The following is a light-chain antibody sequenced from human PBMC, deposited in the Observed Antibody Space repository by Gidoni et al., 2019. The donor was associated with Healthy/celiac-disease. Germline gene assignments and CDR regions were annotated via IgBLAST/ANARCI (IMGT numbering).Light chain of an antibody. J-gene: IGKJ4*01. CDR3: QQYGGSPKLT. CDR1: QSVSSSY. V-gene: IGKV3-20*01. CDR2: GTS. Sequence: LTQSLGTLSLSPGDSATLSCRVSQSVSSSYLAWYQQKPGQAPRLLIYGTSSRATGIPDRFSGSGSGTDVTLTISRLEPEDVAVYYCQQYGGSPKLTFXGXTKVEIK.